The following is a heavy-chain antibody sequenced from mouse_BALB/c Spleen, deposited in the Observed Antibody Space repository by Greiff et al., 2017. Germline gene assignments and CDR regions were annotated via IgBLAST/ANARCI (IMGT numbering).Heavy chain of an antibody. D-gene: IGHD1-1*01. CDR1: GFSLTGYG. CDR2: IWGDGST. V-gene: IGHV2-6-7*01. Sequence: QVQLKESGPGLVAPSQSLSITCTVSGFSLTGYGVNWVRQPPGKGLEWLGMIWGDGSTDYNSALKSRLSISKDNSKSQVFFKMNSLQADDTAIYYCAKTKYYGSSYWFAYWGQGTLVTVSA. J-gene: IGHJ3*01. CDR3: AKTKYYGSSYWFAY.